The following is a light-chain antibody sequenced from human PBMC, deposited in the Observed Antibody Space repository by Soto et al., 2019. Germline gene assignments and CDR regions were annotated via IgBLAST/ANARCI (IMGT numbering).Light chain of an antibody. Sequence: DIVMTQSPLSLPVTPGEPASISCRSSQSLLHSNGYNYLDWYLQKPGQSPQLLIYLGSNRASGVPDRFSGSGSGTDCTLKISRVEAEDVAVYYCMQALQTRLTFGGGTKVEIK. CDR1: QSLLHSNGYNY. J-gene: IGKJ4*01. CDR3: MQALQTRLT. V-gene: IGKV2-28*01. CDR2: LGS.